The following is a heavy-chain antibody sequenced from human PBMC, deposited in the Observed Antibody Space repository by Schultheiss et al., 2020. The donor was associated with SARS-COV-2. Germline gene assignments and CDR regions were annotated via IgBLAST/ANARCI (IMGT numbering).Heavy chain of an antibody. J-gene: IGHJ6*02. CDR1: GIIFSRFS. CDR3: ARGRGSCGYGMDV. CDR2: ISSSGSTI. V-gene: IGHV3-48*04. D-gene: IGHD1-26*01. Sequence: GGSLRLSCSDSGIIFSRFSMSWVRQAPGKGLEWVSYISSSGSTIYYADSVKGRFTISRDNAKNSLYLQMNSLKTEDTAVYYCARGRGSCGYGMDVWGQGTTVTVSS.